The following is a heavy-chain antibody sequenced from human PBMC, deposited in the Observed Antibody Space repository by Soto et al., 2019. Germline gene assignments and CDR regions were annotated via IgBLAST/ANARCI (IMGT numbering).Heavy chain of an antibody. V-gene: IGHV3-23*01. CDR3: VSWVSAHFDF. D-gene: IGHD2-8*01. J-gene: IGHJ4*02. Sequence: GWSLRLSCAASGFTFSNYAMSLVRQAPGMGLEWVSTIDYDGVNKHYENSVTGRFTISRDNSRNTLDLQMNSLRAEDTALYYCVSWVSAHFDFWGEGALVTVS. CDR1: GFTFSNYA. CDR2: IDYDGVNK.